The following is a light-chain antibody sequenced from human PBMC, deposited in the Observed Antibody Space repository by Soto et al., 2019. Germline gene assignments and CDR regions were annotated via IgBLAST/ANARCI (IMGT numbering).Light chain of an antibody. CDR1: QSVSSN. CDR3: QQHSNWPPIT. Sequence: EILLTQSPATLSLSPGERATLSCRASQSVSSNLAWYQQKPGQAPRLLIYDASNRATGIPARFSGSGSGTDFTLTISSLEPEDFAVYYCQQHSNWPPITFGQGTRLEIK. V-gene: IGKV3-11*01. J-gene: IGKJ5*01. CDR2: DAS.